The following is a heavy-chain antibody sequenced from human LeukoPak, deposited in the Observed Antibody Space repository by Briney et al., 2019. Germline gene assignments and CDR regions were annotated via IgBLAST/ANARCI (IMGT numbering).Heavy chain of an antibody. CDR1: GFTVSSNY. J-gene: IGHJ6*02. D-gene: IGHD1-14*01. CDR2: NYSGGST. Sequence: GGSLRLSCAASGFTVSSNYMSWVRQAPGKGLEWVSVNYSGGSTYYADSVKGRFTISRDNSKNTLYLQMNSLRAEDTAVYYCAREGITPHYYGMDVWGQGTTVTVSS. CDR3: AREGITPHYYGMDV. V-gene: IGHV3-53*01.